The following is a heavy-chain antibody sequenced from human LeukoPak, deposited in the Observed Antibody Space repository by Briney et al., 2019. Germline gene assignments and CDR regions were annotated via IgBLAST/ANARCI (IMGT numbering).Heavy chain of an antibody. V-gene: IGHV4-38-2*01. CDR3: ARIDFWSGYFDY. CDR1: GYSISSGYY. CDR2: IYHSGST. Sequence: SETLSLTCAVSGYSISSGYYWGRIRQPPGKGLEWIGSIYHSGSTYCNPSLKSRVTISVDTSKNQFSLKLSSVTAADTAVYYCARIDFWSGYFDYWGQGTLVTVSS. J-gene: IGHJ4*02. D-gene: IGHD3-3*01.